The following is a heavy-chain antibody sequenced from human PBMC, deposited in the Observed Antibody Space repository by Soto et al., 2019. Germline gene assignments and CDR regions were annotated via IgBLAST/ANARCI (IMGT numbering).Heavy chain of an antibody. CDR3: ARATDYYGSGSYYAGYYHYYMDV. J-gene: IGHJ6*03. Sequence: PSETLSLTCTVSGGSISSYYWSWIRQPPGKGLEWIGYIYYSGSTNYNPSLKSRVTISVDTSKNQFSLKLSSVTAADTAVYYCARATDYYGSGSYYAGYYHYYMDVWGKGTTVTVSS. CDR1: GGSISSYY. CDR2: IYYSGST. V-gene: IGHV4-59*01. D-gene: IGHD3-10*01.